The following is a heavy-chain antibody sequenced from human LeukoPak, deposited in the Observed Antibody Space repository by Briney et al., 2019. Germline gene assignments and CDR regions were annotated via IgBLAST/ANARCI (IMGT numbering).Heavy chain of an antibody. CDR1: GGSISSGGYY. CDR3: ARGWGKSQTFDY. V-gene: IGHV4-30-2*01. CDR2: IYHSGST. J-gene: IGHJ4*02. Sequence: PSETLSLTCTVSGGSISSGGYYWSWIRQHPGKGLEWIGYIYHSGSTYYNPSLKSRVTISVDRSKNQFSLKLSSVTAADTAVYYCARGWGKSQTFDYWGQGTLVTVSS. D-gene: IGHD3-16*01.